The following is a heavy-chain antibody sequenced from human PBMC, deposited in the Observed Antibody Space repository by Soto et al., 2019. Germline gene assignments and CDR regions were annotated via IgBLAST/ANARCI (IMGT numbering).Heavy chain of an antibody. V-gene: IGHV1-8*01. D-gene: IGHD2-21*02. J-gene: IGHJ6*02. Sequence: SVKVSCKASGYTFTSYDINWVRQATGQGLEWMGWMNPNSGNTGYAQKFQGRVTMTRNTSISTAYMELSSLRSEDTAVYYCARGAYCGGDCYRKYYYYYYGMDVWGQGTTVTVSS. CDR2: MNPNSGNT. CDR3: ARGAYCGGDCYRKYYYYYYGMDV. CDR1: GYTFTSYD.